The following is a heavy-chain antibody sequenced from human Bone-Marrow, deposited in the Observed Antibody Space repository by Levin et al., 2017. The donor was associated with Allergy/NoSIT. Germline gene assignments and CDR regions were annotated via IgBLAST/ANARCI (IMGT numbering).Heavy chain of an antibody. CDR2: FDPEDGET. J-gene: IGHJ4*02. D-gene: IGHD6-19*01. CDR3: ARESAEYYFDF. Sequence: PAASVKVSCKVSGYTLRELSIHWVRQAPGKGLEWMGGFDPEDGETIYAQKLQGRVTMTEDTSIDTAYMELSSLRSDDTAVYYCARESAEYYFDFWGQGTLVTVSS. CDR1: GYTLRELS. V-gene: IGHV1-24*01.